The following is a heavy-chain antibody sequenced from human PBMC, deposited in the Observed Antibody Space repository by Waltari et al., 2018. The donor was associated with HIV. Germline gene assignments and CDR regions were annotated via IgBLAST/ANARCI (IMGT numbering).Heavy chain of an antibody. D-gene: IGHD4-17*01. V-gene: IGHV3-48*04. J-gene: IGHJ4*02. CDR2: VAGTPGHA. CDR1: AVTFTTPG. CDR3: VKSVDYFRFDV. Sequence: EVELVGSGGGLVHPGGSLRLSGVGSAVTFTTPGLNWVRQAPGTGLEWVSFVAGTPGHAYYADSVKGRFTISRDNAQNSAFLQMNSLRVEDTAIYYCVKSVDYFRFDVWDQGTLVTVSS.